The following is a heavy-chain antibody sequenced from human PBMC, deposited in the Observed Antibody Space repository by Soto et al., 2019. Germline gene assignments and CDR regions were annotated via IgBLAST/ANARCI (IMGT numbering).Heavy chain of an antibody. V-gene: IGHV5-51*01. J-gene: IGHJ6*02. D-gene: IGHD1-26*01. CDR1: GYSFGTYW. Sequence: PGESLKISCMGSGYSFGTYWIAWVRQMPGKGLECMGIFYPGDSETTYSPSFQGQVTFSADKSISTAYLQWSSLKASDTAMYYCARAGKGGSHFYGMDVWGQGTTVTAP. CDR2: FYPGDSET. CDR3: ARAGKGGSHFYGMDV.